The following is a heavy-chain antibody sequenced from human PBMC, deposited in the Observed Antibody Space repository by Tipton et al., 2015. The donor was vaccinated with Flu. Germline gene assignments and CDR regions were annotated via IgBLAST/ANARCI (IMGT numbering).Heavy chain of an antibody. CDR2: ISTSGST. CDR3: ARDLRGYSGYTGGDAFDV. J-gene: IGHJ3*01. D-gene: IGHD5-12*01. Sequence: TLSLTCTVSGGSISKSYWSWIRQPAGKGLEWIGRISTSGSTNYNASLESRVTMSRDTSKNQFSLRLRSATAADTPLYYCARDLRGYSGYTGGDAFDVWGPGMMVTVSS. CDR1: GGSISKSY. V-gene: IGHV4-4*07.